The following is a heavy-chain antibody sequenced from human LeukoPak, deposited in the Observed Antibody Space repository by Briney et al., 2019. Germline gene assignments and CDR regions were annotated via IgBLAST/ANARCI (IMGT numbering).Heavy chain of an antibody. D-gene: IGHD4-17*01. V-gene: IGHV4-61*02. J-gene: IGHJ3*02. CDR2: IYTSGST. CDR3: ARGPYGEKNAFDI. CDR1: GGSISSGSYY. Sequence: PSETLSLTCTVSGGSISSGSYYWSWIRQPAGKGLEWIGRIYTSGSTNYNPSLKSRVTISVDTSKNQFSLKLSSVTAADTAVYYCARGPYGEKNAFDIWGQGTMVTVSS.